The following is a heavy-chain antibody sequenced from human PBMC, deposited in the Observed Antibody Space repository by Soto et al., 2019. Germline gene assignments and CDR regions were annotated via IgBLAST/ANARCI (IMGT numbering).Heavy chain of an antibody. CDR2: IIPIFGTA. D-gene: IGHD5-18*01. CDR1: GRTFSSYA. J-gene: IGHJ4*02. V-gene: IGHV1-69*13. CDR3: ARGIQLWSYRAHFDY. Sequence: GASVKVSCKASGRTFSSYAISWVRQAPGQGLEWMGGIIPIFGTANYAQKFQGRVTITADESTSTAYMELSSLRSEDTAVYYCARGIQLWSYRAHFDYWGQGTLVTVSS.